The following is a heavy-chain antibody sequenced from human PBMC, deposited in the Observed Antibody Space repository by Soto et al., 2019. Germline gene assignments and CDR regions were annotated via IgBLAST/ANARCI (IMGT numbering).Heavy chain of an antibody. CDR3: ARGREYYDRGAFDI. CDR1: GGSFRRLQYY. D-gene: IGHD3-22*01. V-gene: IGHV4-30-4*01. CDR2: IYYSGST. Sequence: LFLTWTVSGGSFRRLQYYWRWIRQRQGKGREWSGYIYYSGSTNYNPSLKSRVTISVDTSKSQFSLKLSSVTAADTAVYYCARGREYYDRGAFDIWGQGTKVTVS. J-gene: IGHJ3*02.